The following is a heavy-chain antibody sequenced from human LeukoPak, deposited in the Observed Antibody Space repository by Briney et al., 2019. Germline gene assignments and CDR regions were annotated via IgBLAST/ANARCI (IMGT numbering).Heavy chain of an antibody. V-gene: IGHV1-69*04. CDR2: ITPILAVA. J-gene: IGHJ4*02. CDR3: ARGSSGYPRYFDY. Sequence: ASVKVSCKASGGTFSTYAISWVRQAPGQGPEWMGRITPILAVANYAQKFQGRVAITADKSTSTAYMELSRLRSEDTAVYYCARGSSGYPRYFDYWGQGTLVTVSS. CDR1: GGTFSTYA. D-gene: IGHD3-22*01.